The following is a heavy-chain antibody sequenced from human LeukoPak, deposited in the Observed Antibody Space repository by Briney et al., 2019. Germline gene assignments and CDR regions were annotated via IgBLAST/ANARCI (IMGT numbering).Heavy chain of an antibody. Sequence: GRSLRLSCAASGFTFSSYGMHWVRQAPGKGLEWVAVISYDGSNKYYADSVKGRFTISRDNSKNTLYLQMNSLRAEDTAVYYCARGPTTTQYYYYGMDVWGQGTTVTVSS. CDR2: ISYDGSNK. CDR1: GFTFSSYG. J-gene: IGHJ6*02. V-gene: IGHV3-30*03. D-gene: IGHD4-17*01. CDR3: ARGPTTTQYYYYGMDV.